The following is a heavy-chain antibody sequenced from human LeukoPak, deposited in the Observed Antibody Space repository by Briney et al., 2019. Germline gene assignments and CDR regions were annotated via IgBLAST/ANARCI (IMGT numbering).Heavy chain of an antibody. V-gene: IGHV3-15*01. CDR3: TTDLGDYDFWSGYYF. Sequence: GGSLRLSCAASGFTFSNAWMSWVRQAPGKGLEWVGRIKSKTDGGTTDYAAPVKGRFTISRDDSKNTLYLQMNSLKTEDTAVYYRTTDLGDYDFWSGYYFWGQGTLVTVSS. CDR1: GFTFSNAW. CDR2: IKSKTDGGTT. D-gene: IGHD3-3*01. J-gene: IGHJ4*02.